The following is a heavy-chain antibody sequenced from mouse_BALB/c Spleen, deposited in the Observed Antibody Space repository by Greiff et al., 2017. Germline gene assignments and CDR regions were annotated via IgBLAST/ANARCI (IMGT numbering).Heavy chain of an antibody. Sequence: EVKVVESGGGLVQPGGSLRLSCATSGFTFSDFYMEWVRQPPGKRLEWIAASRNKANDYTTEYSASVKGRFIVSRDTSQSILYLQMNALRAEDTAIYYCAREYGSSPLGYFDVWGAGTTVTVSS. J-gene: IGHJ1*01. CDR2: SRNKANDYTT. D-gene: IGHD1-1*01. CDR1: GFTFSDFY. V-gene: IGHV7-1*02. CDR3: AREYGSSPLGYFDV.